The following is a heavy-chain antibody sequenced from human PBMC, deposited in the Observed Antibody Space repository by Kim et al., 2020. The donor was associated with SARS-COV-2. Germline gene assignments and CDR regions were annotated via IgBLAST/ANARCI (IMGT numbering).Heavy chain of an antibody. J-gene: IGHJ2*01. V-gene: IGHV4-4*07. CDR2: IYTSGST. CDR3: ARDPVSYGTPPGYWYFDL. Sequence: SETLSLTCTVSGGSISSYYWSWIRQPAGKGLEWIGRIYTSGSTNYNPSLKSRVTMSVDTSKNQFSLKLSSVTAADTAVYYCARDPVSYGTPPGYWYFDLWGRGTLVTVSS. D-gene: IGHD5-18*01. CDR1: GGSISSYY.